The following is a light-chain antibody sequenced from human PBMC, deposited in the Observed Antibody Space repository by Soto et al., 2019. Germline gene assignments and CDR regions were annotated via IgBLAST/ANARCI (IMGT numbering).Light chain of an antibody. CDR3: SSFTSGSTPYV. J-gene: IGLJ1*01. CDR2: EVS. Sequence: QSALTQPASVSGSPGQSITISCTGTSSDVGGYDYVSWYQQHPGKAPKLMISEVSNRPSGVSNRFSGSKSGTTASLTISGLQAEDEADYYCSSFTSGSTPYVFGPATKLTVL. V-gene: IGLV2-14*01. CDR1: SSDVGGYDY.